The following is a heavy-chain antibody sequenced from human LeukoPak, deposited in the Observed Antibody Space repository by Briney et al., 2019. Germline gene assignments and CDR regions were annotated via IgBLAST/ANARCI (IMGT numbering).Heavy chain of an antibody. CDR2: ISSSGRTM. V-gene: IGHV3-48*03. CDR1: GFTFSSYE. J-gene: IGHJ6*04. D-gene: IGHD3-10*02. Sequence: GGSLRLSCAASGFTFSSYEMNWVRQAPGKGLEWVSYISSSGRTMYYADSLKGRFTISRDNAKNSLYLQMNSLRAEDTAVYYCAELGITMIGGVWGKGTTVTISS. CDR3: AELGITMIGGV.